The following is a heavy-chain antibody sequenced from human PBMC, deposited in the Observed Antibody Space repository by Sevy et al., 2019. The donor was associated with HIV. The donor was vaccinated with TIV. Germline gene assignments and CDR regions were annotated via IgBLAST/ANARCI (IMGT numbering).Heavy chain of an antibody. V-gene: IGHV1-69*06. CDR3: ASTLRYYDSSGYYTQHYYYYMDV. CDR2: IIPIFGTA. CDR1: GGTFSSYA. D-gene: IGHD3-22*01. Sequence: ASVKVSCKASGGTFSSYAISWVRQAPGQGLEWMGGIIPIFGTANYAQKFQGRVTITADKSTSTADMELSSLRSEDTAVYYCASTLRYYDSSGYYTQHYYYYMDVWGKGTTVTVSS. J-gene: IGHJ6*03.